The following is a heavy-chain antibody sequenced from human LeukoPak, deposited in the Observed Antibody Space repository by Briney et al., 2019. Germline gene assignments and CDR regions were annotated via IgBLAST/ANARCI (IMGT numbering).Heavy chain of an antibody. CDR1: GFTVSSNY. CDR3: ARDGGVGTAMATRPFDY. CDR2: IYSGGST. V-gene: IGHV3-66*01. Sequence: PGGSLRLSCAASGFTVSSNYMSWVRQAPGKGLEWVSVIYSGGSTYYADSVKGRFTISRDNSKNTLYLQMNSLRAEDTAVYYCARDGGVGTAMATRPFDYWGQGTLVTVSS. J-gene: IGHJ4*02. D-gene: IGHD5-18*01.